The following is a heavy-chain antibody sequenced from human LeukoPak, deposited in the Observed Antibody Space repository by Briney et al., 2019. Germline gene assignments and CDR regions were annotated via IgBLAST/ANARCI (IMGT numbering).Heavy chain of an antibody. Sequence: SETLSLTCTVSGGSISSYYWSWIRQPPGKGLEWIGYIYYSGSTNYNPSLKSRVTISVDTSKNQFSLKLSSVTAADTAVYYCARVAHSTGIPALGVPFDIWGQGTMVTVSS. J-gene: IGHJ3*02. CDR1: GGSISSYY. V-gene: IGHV4-59*08. CDR2: IYYSGST. CDR3: ARVAHSTGIPALGVPFDI. D-gene: IGHD6-13*01.